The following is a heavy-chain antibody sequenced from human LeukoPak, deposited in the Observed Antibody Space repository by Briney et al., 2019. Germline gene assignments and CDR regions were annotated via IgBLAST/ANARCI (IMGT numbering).Heavy chain of an antibody. CDR3: ARFPSYDPHRMDV. CDR1: GGSISTYY. J-gene: IGHJ6*02. D-gene: IGHD3-22*01. V-gene: IGHV4-59*01. CDR2: IYYSGST. Sequence: SETLSLTCTVSGGSISTYYWSWIRQSPGKGLECIGYIYYSGSTNYNPSLKSRVTISVDTSKNQFSLKLSSETAADTAVYYCARFPSYDPHRMDVWGQGTTVTVSS.